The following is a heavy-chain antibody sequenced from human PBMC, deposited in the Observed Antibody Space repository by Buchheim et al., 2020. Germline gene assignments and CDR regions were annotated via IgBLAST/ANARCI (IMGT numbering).Heavy chain of an antibody. V-gene: IGHV3-23*01. J-gene: IGHJ6*02. Sequence: EVQLLESGGGLVQPGGSLRLSCAASGFTFSSYAMSWVRQAPGKGLEWVSAISGGGISTYYAASVKGRFTISRYNSTNTLSLQMNSLRAEDTAVYYCAKGNYDYGDFYGMDVWGQGTT. D-gene: IGHD4-17*01. CDR1: GFTFSSYA. CDR3: AKGNYDYGDFYGMDV. CDR2: ISGGGIST.